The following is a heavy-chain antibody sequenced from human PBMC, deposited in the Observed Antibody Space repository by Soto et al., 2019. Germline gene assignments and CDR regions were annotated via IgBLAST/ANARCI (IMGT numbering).Heavy chain of an antibody. CDR2: IYYSGST. CDR3: ASHIVVVVAATPPYWYFDL. D-gene: IGHD2-15*01. Sequence: QLQLQESGPGLVKPSETLSLTCTVSGGSISSSSYYWGWIRQPPGKGLEWIGSIYYSGSTYYNPSLKNRVNISVDTSKNQCSLKLSSVTAADTAVYYCASHIVVVVAATPPYWYFDLWGRGTLVTVSS. CDR1: GGSISSSSYY. V-gene: IGHV4-39*01. J-gene: IGHJ2*01.